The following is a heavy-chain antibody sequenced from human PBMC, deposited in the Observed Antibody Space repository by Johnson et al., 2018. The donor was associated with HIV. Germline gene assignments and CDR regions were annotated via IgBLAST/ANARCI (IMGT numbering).Heavy chain of an antibody. D-gene: IGHD3-16*02. Sequence: EVQVVESGGGLVQPGGSLRLSCAASGFTFSSYAMSWVRQAPGKGLEWVSAISGSGGSTYYADSVKGRFTISRDNSKNTLYLQMNSLRAEDTAVYYCAREGVWGIYPSFDRRAFDIWGQGTMVTVSS. CDR1: GFTFSSYA. CDR2: ISGSGGST. V-gene: IGHV3-23*04. CDR3: AREGVWGIYPSFDRRAFDI. J-gene: IGHJ3*02.